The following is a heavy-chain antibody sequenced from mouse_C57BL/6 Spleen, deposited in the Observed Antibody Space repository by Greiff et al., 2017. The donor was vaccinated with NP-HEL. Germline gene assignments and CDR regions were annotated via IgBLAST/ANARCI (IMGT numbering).Heavy chain of an antibody. D-gene: IGHD2-2*01. J-gene: IGHJ2*01. CDR2: INPSTGGT. V-gene: IGHV1-42*01. CDR3: ARYYYGYEDY. CDR1: GYSFTGYY. Sequence: VQLQQSGPELVKPGASVKISCKASGYSFTGYYMNWVKQSPEKSLEWIGEINPSTGGTTYNQKFKAKATLTVEKSSSTAYMQLKSLTSEDSAVYYCARYYYGYEDYWGQGTTLTVSS.